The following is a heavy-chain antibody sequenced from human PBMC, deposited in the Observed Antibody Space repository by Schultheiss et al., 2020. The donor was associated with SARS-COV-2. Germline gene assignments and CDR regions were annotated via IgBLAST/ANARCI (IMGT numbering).Heavy chain of an antibody. CDR1: GFTVSSYW. V-gene: IGHV3-74*01. CDR3: ARDRIAWWFDP. CDR2: INSDGIRI. D-gene: IGHD2-15*01. J-gene: IGHJ5*02. Sequence: GGSLRLSCAASGFTVSSYWMHWVRQAPGKGLVWVSRINSDGIRISYADSVKGRFTISRDNAKNTLYLQMNSLRAEDTAVYYCARDRIAWWFDPWGQGTLVTVS.